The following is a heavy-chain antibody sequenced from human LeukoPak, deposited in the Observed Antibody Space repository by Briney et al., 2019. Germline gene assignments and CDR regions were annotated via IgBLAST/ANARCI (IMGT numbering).Heavy chain of an antibody. J-gene: IGHJ4*02. Sequence: GGSLRLSSAASGFTFSDYYMSWIRQAPGKGLEWVSYISSGGSTIYYADSVKGRFTISRDNAKNSLYLQMNSLRAEDTAVYYCAGGSYGVYYFDYWGQGTLVTVSS. CDR1: GFTFSDYY. D-gene: IGHD4-17*01. CDR2: ISSGGSTI. CDR3: AGGSYGVYYFDY. V-gene: IGHV3-11*01.